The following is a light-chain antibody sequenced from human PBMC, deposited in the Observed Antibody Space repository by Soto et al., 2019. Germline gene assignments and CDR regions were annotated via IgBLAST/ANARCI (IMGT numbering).Light chain of an antibody. Sequence: ETVLTQSPDTVSLSPGERATLSCMTSQTVNSGYLAWYQQKPGQAPRLLIYGVFNRATGIPDRFSGSGSGTYFTLTISGLEPDDSAVYYCQHYDGSPRTFGQGTNLEI. J-gene: IGKJ2*01. CDR3: QHYDGSPRT. CDR2: GVF. CDR1: QTVNSGY. V-gene: IGKV3-20*01.